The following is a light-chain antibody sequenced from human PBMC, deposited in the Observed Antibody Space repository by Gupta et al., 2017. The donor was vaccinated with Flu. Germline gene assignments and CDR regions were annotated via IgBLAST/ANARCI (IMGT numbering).Light chain of an antibody. CDR1: QDISGY. Sequence: PFSMSASTGDRVTITCRASQDISGYLAWYQQKPGKAPKFLIYAASTVQSGVPSRFIGSGSGTDFTLSISSRQSEDFGNYYCQQEVSFPRTFGGGTKVEIK. J-gene: IGKJ4*01. CDR3: QQEVSFPRT. CDR2: AAS. V-gene: IGKV1-8*01.